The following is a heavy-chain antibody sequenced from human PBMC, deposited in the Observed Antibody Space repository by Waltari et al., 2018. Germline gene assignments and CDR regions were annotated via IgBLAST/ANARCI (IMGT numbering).Heavy chain of an antibody. CDR3: AKPYSSSWYDNYFDY. CDR1: YG. Sequence: YGMHWVRQAPGKGLEWVAFIRYDGSNKYYADSVKGRFTISRDNSKNTLYLQMNSLRAEDTAVYYCAKPYSSSWYDNYFDYWGQGTLVTVSS. J-gene: IGHJ4*02. CDR2: IRYDGSNK. V-gene: IGHV3-30*02. D-gene: IGHD6-13*01.